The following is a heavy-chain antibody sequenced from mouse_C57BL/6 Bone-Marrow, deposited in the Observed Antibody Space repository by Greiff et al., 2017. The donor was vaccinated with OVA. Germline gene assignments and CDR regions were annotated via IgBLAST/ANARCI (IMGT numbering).Heavy chain of an antibody. Sequence: VQLQQSGAELVRPGASVKLSCTASGFNIQDDYMHWVKQRPEQGLEWIGWIDPENGDTEYASKFQGKATITADTSSNTAYLQLSSLTSEDTAVYYCTTYYGSSSFDYWGQGTTLSVSS. CDR2: IDPENGDT. J-gene: IGHJ2*01. D-gene: IGHD1-1*01. CDR1: GFNIQDDY. CDR3: TTYYGSSSFDY. V-gene: IGHV14-4*01.